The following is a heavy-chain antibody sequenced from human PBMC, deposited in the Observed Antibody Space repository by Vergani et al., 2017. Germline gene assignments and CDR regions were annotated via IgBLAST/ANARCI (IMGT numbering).Heavy chain of an antibody. CDR2: ISAYNGNT. CDR1: VGTFSSYA. V-gene: IGHV1-18*01. D-gene: IGHD5-12*01. J-gene: IGHJ4*02. CDR3: ARDLGDIVATTPGADYFDY. Sequence: QVQLVQSGADVKKPGSSVKVSCKASVGTFSSYAISWVRQAPGQGLEWMGWISAYNGNTNYAQNLQGRVTMTTDTSTSTAYMELRRLRYDDTAVYYCARDLGDIVATTPGADYFDYWGQGTLVTVSS.